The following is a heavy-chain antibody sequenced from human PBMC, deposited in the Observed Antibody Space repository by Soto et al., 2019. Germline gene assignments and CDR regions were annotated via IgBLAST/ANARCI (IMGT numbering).Heavy chain of an antibody. D-gene: IGHD6-19*01. J-gene: IGHJ4*02. CDR3: AREKQWLAPFDY. V-gene: IGHV3-21*01. CDR2: ISSSSSYI. Sequence: GGSLRLSCAASGFTFSSYSMNWVRQAPGKGLEWVSSISSSSSYIYYADSVKGRFTISRDNAKNSLYLQMNSLRAEDTAVYYCAREKQWLAPFDYWGQGTLVTVSS. CDR1: GFTFSSYS.